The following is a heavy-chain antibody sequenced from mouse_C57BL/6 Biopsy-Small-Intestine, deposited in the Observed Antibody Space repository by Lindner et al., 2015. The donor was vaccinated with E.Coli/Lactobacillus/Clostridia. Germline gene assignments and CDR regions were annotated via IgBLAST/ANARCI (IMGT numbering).Heavy chain of an antibody. V-gene: IGHV5-17*01. Sequence: VQLQESGGGLVKPGGSLKLPCAASGFTFSDYGMHWVRQAPEKGLEWVAYISSGSSTIYYADTVKGRFTISRDNAKNTLFLQMTSLRSEDTAMYYCAKNDGYYAMDYWGQGTSVTVSS. CDR3: AKNDGYYAMDY. CDR2: ISSGSSTI. D-gene: IGHD2-3*01. CDR1: GFTFSDYG. J-gene: IGHJ4*01.